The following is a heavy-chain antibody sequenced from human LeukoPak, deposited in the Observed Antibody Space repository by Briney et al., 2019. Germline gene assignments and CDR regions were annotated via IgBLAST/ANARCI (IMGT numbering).Heavy chain of an antibody. Sequence: PSETLSLTCAVYGGSFSGYYWSWIRQPPGKGLEWIGEINHSGSTNYNLSLKSRVTISVDTSKNQFSLKLSSVTAADTAVYYCARRPMVRGIFDYWGQGTLVTVSS. V-gene: IGHV4-34*01. CDR1: GGSFSGYY. CDR2: INHSGST. D-gene: IGHD3-10*01. J-gene: IGHJ4*02. CDR3: ARRPMVRGIFDY.